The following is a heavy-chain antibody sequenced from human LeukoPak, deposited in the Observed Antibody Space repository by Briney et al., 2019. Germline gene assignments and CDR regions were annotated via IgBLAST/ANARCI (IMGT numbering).Heavy chain of an antibody. Sequence: PGGSLTLSRAASGFTLSNYAMSWVRQAPGKGLEWVSTISGNGVSTYYADSVKGRFTLSRDNSKNTLYLQMNSLRAEDTALYYCATLNFDYWGQGTLVTVSS. CDR1: GFTLSNYA. J-gene: IGHJ4*02. V-gene: IGHV3-23*01. CDR3: ATLNFDY. CDR2: ISGNGVST.